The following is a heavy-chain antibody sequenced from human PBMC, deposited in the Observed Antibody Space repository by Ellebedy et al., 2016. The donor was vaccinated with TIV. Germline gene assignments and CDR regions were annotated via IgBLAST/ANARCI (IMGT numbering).Heavy chain of an antibody. CDR1: GFTFSSYG. CDR3: AIARGLDV. J-gene: IGHJ6*04. Sequence: GESLKISXAASGFTFSSYGMHWVRQAPGKGLEWVANIKQDGSEKYYVDSVKGRFTISRDNGKNALYLQMNSLRVEDTAVYYCAIARGLDVWGKGTTVTVSP. CDR2: IKQDGSEK. V-gene: IGHV3-7*01. D-gene: IGHD2-15*01.